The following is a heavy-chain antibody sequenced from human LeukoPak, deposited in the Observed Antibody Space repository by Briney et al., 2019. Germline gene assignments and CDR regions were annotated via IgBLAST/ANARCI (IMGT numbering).Heavy chain of an antibody. CDR1: GFTFSSYG. J-gene: IGHJ4*02. V-gene: IGHV3-30*18. CDR2: ISYDRSNK. Sequence: PGGSLRLSCAASGFTFSSYGMHWVRQAPGKGLEWVAVISYDRSNKYYADSVKGRFTISRDNSKNTLYLQMNSLRADDTAVYYCAKWEFYYASGSYFPLDYWGQGTLVTVSS. CDR3: AKWEFYYASGSYFPLDY. D-gene: IGHD3-10*01.